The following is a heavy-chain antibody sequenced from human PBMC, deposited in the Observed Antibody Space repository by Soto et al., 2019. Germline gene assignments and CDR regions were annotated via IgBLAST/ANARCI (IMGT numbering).Heavy chain of an antibody. D-gene: IGHD3-16*02. Sequence: SETLSLTCAVYGGSFSGYYWSWIRQPPGKGLEWIGEINHSGSTNYNPSLKSRVTISVDTSKNQFSLKLSSVTAADTAVYYCARGGDYVWGSYRSPYYFDYWGQGNLVTVSS. V-gene: IGHV4-34*01. CDR2: INHSGST. J-gene: IGHJ4*02. CDR1: GGSFSGYY. CDR3: ARGGDYVWGSYRSPYYFDY.